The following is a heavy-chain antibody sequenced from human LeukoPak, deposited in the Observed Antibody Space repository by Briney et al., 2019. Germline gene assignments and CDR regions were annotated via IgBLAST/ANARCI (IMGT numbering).Heavy chain of an antibody. CDR1: GYTFTAYY. CDR2: INPNSGGT. J-gene: IGHJ4*02. CDR3: ARDGRRAAAASDY. Sequence: ASVKVSCKASGYTFTAYYMHWVRQAPGQGLEWMGWINPNSGGTNYAQKFQGRVTMTRDTSINTAYMELNRLTSDDTAVYYCARDGRRAAAASDYWGQGTLVTVSS. V-gene: IGHV1-2*02. D-gene: IGHD6-13*01.